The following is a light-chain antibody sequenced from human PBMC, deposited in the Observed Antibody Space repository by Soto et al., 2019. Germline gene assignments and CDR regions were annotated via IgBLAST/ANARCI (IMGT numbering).Light chain of an antibody. CDR3: QQYGSSPLT. V-gene: IGKV3-20*01. CDR2: GAS. CDR1: QSVISDY. J-gene: IGKJ4*01. Sequence: ETVLAQVPGRTRFSPVKRASLFCXXSQSVISDYLAWYQQKPGQAPRLLIYGASGRATGIPDRFSGSGSGTDFTLTISRLEPEDFAVYYCQQYGSSPLTFGGGTKVDIK.